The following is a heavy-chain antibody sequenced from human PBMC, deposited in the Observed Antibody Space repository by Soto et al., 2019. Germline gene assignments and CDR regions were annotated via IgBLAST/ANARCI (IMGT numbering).Heavy chain of an antibody. CDR3: ARDYGHDCSGGNCYFYF. V-gene: IGHV1-69*13. CDR1: GGTFSRYG. D-gene: IGHD2-15*01. CDR2: IIPLFGTA. Sequence: GASVKVSCKASGGTFSRYGINWVRQAPGHGLEWMGGIIPLFGTANYAQKFQGRVRITADESTSTAHMELRSLRSEDTAVYYCARDYGHDCSGGNCYFYFWGQGTLVTVSS. J-gene: IGHJ4*02.